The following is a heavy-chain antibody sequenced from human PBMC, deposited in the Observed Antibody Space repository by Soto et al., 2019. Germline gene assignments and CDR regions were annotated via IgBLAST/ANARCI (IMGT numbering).Heavy chain of an antibody. J-gene: IGHJ4*02. CDR1: GFTFSSYA. Sequence: GGSLRLSCAASGFTFSSYAMSWVRQAPGKGLEWVSAISGSGGSTYYADSVKGRFTISRDNSKNTLYLQMNSLRAEDTAVYYCAKGTYYDILTGPTLFDYWGQGTLVTVSS. V-gene: IGHV3-23*01. D-gene: IGHD3-9*01. CDR3: AKGTYYDILTGPTLFDY. CDR2: ISGSGGST.